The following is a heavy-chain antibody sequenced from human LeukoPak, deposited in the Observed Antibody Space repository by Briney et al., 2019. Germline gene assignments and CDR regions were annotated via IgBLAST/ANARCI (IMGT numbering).Heavy chain of an antibody. CDR1: GGSFSGYY. D-gene: IGHD1-26*01. Sequence: SETLSLTCAVYGGSFSGYYWSWIRQRPAKGLEWIGEINHSGSTNYNPSLKSRVTISVDTSKNPFSLKLSSVTAADTAVYYWARDCRPGRPVYRGIYYPYYDYYSMDGWGKGTTVTVSS. V-gene: IGHV4-34*01. CDR2: INHSGST. CDR3: ARDCRPGRPVYRGIYYPYYDYYSMDG. J-gene: IGHJ6*03.